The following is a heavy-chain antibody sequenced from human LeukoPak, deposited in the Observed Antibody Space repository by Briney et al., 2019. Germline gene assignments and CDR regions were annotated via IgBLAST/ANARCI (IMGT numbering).Heavy chain of an antibody. J-gene: IGHJ5*02. V-gene: IGHV3-53*01. CDR2: IYSGGST. CDR1: GFTVSSNY. D-gene: IGHD4-11*01. CDR3: ARDVTEEGYNWFDP. Sequence: GGSLRLSCAASGFTVSSNYMSWVRQAPGKGLEWVSVIYSGGSTYYADSVKGRFTISRGNSKNTLYLQMNSLRAEDTAVYYCARDVTEEGYNWFDPWGQGTLVTVSS.